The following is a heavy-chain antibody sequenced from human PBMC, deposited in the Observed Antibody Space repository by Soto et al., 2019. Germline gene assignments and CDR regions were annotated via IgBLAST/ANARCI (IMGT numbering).Heavy chain of an antibody. CDR1: GGSISSYY. V-gene: IGHV4-59*01. CDR3: ASLHLGELSMFDY. J-gene: IGHJ4*02. Sequence: SETLSLTCTVSGGSISSYYWSWIRQPPGKGLEWIGYIYYSGSTNYNPSLKSRVTISVDTSKNQFSLKLSSVTAADTAVYYCASLHLGELSMFDYWGQGTLVTVSS. CDR2: IYYSGST. D-gene: IGHD3-16*02.